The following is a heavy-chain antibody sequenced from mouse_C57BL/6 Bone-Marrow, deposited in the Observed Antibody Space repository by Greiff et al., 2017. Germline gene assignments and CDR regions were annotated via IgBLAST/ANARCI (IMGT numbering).Heavy chain of an antibody. J-gene: IGHJ3*01. CDR2: IYPGSGST. V-gene: IGHV1-55*01. CDR1: GYTFTSYW. D-gene: IGHD1-1*01. Sequence: QVQLQQPGAELVKPGASVKMSCKASGYTFTSYWITWVKQRPGQGLEWIGDIYPGSGSTNYNEKFKSKATLTVDTSSSTAYMQLSSLTSEDSAVYYCARPLYGSSPFAYWGQGTLVTVSA. CDR3: ARPLYGSSPFAY.